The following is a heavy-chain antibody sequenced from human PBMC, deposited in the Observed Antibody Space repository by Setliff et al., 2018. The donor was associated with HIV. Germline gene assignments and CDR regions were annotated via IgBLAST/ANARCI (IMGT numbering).Heavy chain of an antibody. CDR3: AKGAGFYGDYTFDY. CDR2: IFYTGST. J-gene: IGHJ4*02. V-gene: IGHV4-59*11. Sequence: PSETLSLTCTVSGGSISGHYWSWIRQPPGKGLEWIAYIFYTGSTNYNPSLKSRVSISMDASKNKFSLKVTSVTSADTAVYYCAKGAGFYGDYTFDYWGQGHLVTVSS. D-gene: IGHD4-17*01. CDR1: GGSISGHY.